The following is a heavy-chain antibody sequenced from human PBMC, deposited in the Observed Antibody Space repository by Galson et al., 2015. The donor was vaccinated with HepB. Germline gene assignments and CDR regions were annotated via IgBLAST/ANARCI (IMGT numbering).Heavy chain of an antibody. CDR2: IIPIFGTT. V-gene: IGHV1-69*13. D-gene: IGHD6-6*01. J-gene: IGHJ6*02. Sequence: SVKVSCKASGGTFDRYGLSWVRQAPGQGLEWMGVIIPIFGTTNQPQKFQGRVTITADESTNTAYMELSSLRSEDTAVYYCAKSVTRSSPYYYGMDVWGQGTTVIVSS. CDR1: GGTFDRYG. CDR3: AKSVTRSSPYYYGMDV.